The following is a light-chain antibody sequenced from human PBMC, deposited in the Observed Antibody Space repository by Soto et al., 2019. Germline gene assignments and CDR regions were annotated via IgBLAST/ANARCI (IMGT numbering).Light chain of an antibody. CDR2: DAS. CDR3: QQYSSYWNT. J-gene: IGKJ2*01. CDR1: QSVTTW. V-gene: IGKV1-5*01. Sequence: DVHLTQSPSTLSAYVGDRVTITCRANQSVTTWLAWDQQKPGTAPKLRIYDASNLEAGVPSRFSGSGSGTEFTLTITSLQPDDCATYYCQQYSSYWNTFGQGTKLEIK.